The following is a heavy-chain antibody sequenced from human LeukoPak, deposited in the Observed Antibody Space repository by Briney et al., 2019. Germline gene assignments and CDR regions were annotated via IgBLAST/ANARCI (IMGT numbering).Heavy chain of an antibody. Sequence: SETLSLTCAVYGGSFSGYYWSWIRQPPGKGLEWIGEINHSGSTNYIPSLKSRVTISVDTSKNQFSLKLSSVTAADTAAYYCARGTAFDPWGQGTLVTVSS. V-gene: IGHV4-34*01. J-gene: IGHJ5*02. CDR1: GGSFSGYY. CDR2: INHSGST. CDR3: ARGTAFDP.